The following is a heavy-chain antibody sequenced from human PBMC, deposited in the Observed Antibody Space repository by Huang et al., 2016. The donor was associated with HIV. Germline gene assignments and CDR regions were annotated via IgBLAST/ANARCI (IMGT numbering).Heavy chain of an antibody. V-gene: IGHV3-30*03. J-gene: IGHJ4*02. D-gene: IGHD3-16*01. Sequence: QVHLAESGGGVVRPGNSLRLSCSASGFTFTQCGMHWVRQSPGKGLEGVAAVSFDGSNRVDRDSVKGRFIISRDNSKNMLYLQMSSLRIEDTAVYYCVREGLRSTFTSSWYYFDSWGQGTLVTVSS. CDR1: GFTFTQCG. CDR3: VREGLRSTFTSSWYYFDS. CDR2: VSFDGSNR.